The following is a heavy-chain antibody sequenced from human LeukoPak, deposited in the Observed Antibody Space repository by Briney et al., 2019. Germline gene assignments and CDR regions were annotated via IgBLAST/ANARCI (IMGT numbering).Heavy chain of an antibody. J-gene: IGHJ6*02. V-gene: IGHV1-8*01. CDR2: MSPNSGDT. Sequence: ASVKVSCKASGYTFTSYDFNWVRQATGQRPEWMGWMSPNSGDTGYAQKFQDRVTMTRNTSISTAYMELSSLRSEDTAVYYCALAARYYYYGMDVWGQGTTVTVSS. D-gene: IGHD6-6*01. CDR1: GYTFTSYD. CDR3: ALAARYYYYGMDV.